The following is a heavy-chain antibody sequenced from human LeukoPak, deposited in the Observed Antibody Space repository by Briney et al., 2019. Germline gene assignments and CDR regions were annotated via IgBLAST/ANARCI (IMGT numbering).Heavy chain of an antibody. Sequence: GGSLRLSCAASGFTFSVYSMNWVRQPPGMGLEWVSYITSNSATIQYADSVKGRFTISRDNAKNSLSLQMNSLRAEDTAVYYCAKAYVWGTYFDYWGQGTLVTVSS. CDR2: ITSNSATI. J-gene: IGHJ4*02. V-gene: IGHV3-48*01. D-gene: IGHD3-16*01. CDR3: AKAYVWGTYFDY. CDR1: GFTFSVYS.